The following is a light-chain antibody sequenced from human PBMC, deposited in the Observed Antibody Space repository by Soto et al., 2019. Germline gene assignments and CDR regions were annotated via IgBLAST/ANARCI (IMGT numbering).Light chain of an antibody. J-gene: IGKJ4*01. CDR2: TAS. CDR3: QQYFSYPLI. Sequence: AIRMTQSPSSFSASTGDRVTITCRASQSISSHLAWYQVKPGKAPRLLIYTASYLESGVPSRFSGSGSGTDFTLTISSLQSEDFAVYYCQQYFSYPLIFGGGTKVEIK. V-gene: IGKV1-8*01. CDR1: QSISSH.